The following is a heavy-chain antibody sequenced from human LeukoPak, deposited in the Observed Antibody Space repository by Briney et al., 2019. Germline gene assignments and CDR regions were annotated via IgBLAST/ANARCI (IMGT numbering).Heavy chain of an antibody. V-gene: IGHV3-64*01. CDR1: GFTSGSYT. J-gene: IGHJ6*03. CDR3: ARGDYSNAYRRYYYMDA. CDR2: ISSSGGST. Sequence: GGSLRLSCAASGFTSGSYTMHWVRQGPGKGLEYVSGISSSGGSTYYANSVKGRFTISRDNSKNTLYLQMGSLRAEDMAVYYCARGDYSNAYRRYYYMDAWGKGTTVTVSS. D-gene: IGHD4-11*01.